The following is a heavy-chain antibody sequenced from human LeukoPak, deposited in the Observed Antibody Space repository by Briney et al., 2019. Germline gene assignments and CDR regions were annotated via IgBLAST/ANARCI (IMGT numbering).Heavy chain of an antibody. V-gene: IGHV3-30*04. CDR3: ARDFRAEGVTSKAFDI. Sequence: GGSLRLSCAASGFTFSNYAIHWVCQAPGKGLEWVAVISYDGSNKYYADSVKGRFTISRDNSKNTLYLQMNSLRAEDTAVYYCARDFRAEGVTSKAFDIWGQGTMVTVSS. D-gene: IGHD3-10*01. CDR2: ISYDGSNK. CDR1: GFTFSNYA. J-gene: IGHJ3*02.